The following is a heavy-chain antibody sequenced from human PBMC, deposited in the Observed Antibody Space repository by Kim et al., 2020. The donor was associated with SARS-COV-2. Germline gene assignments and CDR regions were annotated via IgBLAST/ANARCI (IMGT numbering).Heavy chain of an antibody. CDR2: ISSNGGGT. CDR1: GFTFSSYA. J-gene: IGHJ4*02. CDR3: VKDPRVIRRDGYKTEDFDY. D-gene: IGHD3-16*02. V-gene: IGHV3-64D*06. Sequence: GGSLRLSCSASGFTFSSYAMHWVRQAPGKGLEYVSAISSNGGGTYYADSVKGRFTISRDNSKNTLYLQMSSLRAEDTAVYYCVKDPRVIRRDGYKTEDFDYWGQGTLVTVSS.